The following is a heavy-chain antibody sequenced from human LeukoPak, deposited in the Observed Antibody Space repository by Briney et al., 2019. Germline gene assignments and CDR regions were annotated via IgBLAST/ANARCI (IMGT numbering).Heavy chain of an antibody. Sequence: GGSLRLSCVTSGFKFDDYGMSWVRQAPGKGREWVAVISYDGSNKYYADSVKGRFTISRDNSQNTLHLQMHSLRAEDTAVYYCAKDLFSLLPDCWGQGTLVTVSS. CDR3: AKDLFSLLPDC. CDR1: GFKFDDYG. CDR2: ISYDGSNK. V-gene: IGHV3-30*18. D-gene: IGHD2-15*01. J-gene: IGHJ4*02.